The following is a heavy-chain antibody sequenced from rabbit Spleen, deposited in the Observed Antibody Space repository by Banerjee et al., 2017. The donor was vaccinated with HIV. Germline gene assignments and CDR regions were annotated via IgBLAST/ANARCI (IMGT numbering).Heavy chain of an antibody. Sequence: QEQLVESGGDLVKPGASLTLTCTASGVSFSSSSYMCWVRQAPGKGLEWVACAYGGNSGSTYSATWAKGRFTISKTSSTTVTLKMTSLTAADTATYFCARDTSTSFSTYGMDLWGPGTLVTVS. CDR2: AYGGNSGST. D-gene: IGHD1-1*01. V-gene: IGHV1S45*01. CDR1: GVSFSSSSY. CDR3: ARDTSTSFSTYGMDL. J-gene: IGHJ6*01.